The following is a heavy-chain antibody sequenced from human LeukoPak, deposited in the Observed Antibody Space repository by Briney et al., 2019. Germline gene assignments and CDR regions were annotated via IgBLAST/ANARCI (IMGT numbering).Heavy chain of an antibody. D-gene: IGHD6-13*01. CDR3: ARGPSSSWYTGSFDY. J-gene: IGHJ4*02. CDR2: IIPIFGTA. Sequence: SVKVSCKASGGTFSSYAISWVRQAPGQGLEWMGGIIPIFGTANYAQKFQGRVTITADESTSTAYMELSSLRSEDTAVYYCARGPSSSWYTGSFDYWGQGTLVTVSS. V-gene: IGHV1-69*13. CDR1: GGTFSSYA.